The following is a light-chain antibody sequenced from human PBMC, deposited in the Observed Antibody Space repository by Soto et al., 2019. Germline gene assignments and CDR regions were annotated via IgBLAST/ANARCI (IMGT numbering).Light chain of an antibody. CDR3: QQRSSWPT. Sequence: EIVLTQSPATLSSSPGERASLSCRVSQSIGRYLAWYQQKPGQAPRLLIYDASKRATGIPARFSGSGSGTDFTLTINSLEPEDFAVYYCQQRSSWPTFGPGTKLEIK. J-gene: IGKJ2*01. V-gene: IGKV3-11*01. CDR2: DAS. CDR1: QSIGRY.